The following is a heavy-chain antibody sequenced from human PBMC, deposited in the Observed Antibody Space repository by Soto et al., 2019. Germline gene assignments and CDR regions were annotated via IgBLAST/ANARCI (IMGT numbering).Heavy chain of an antibody. CDR2: ISAYNGNT. CDR3: ARGTQVRGVIMVSPGFDP. Sequence: QVQRVQSGAEVKKPGASVKVSCKASGYTFTSYGISWVRQAPGQGLEWMGWISAYNGNTNHAQKLQGRVTMTTDTSTSSDYMELRRLRSDDTAVYYCARGTQVRGVIMVSPGFDPWGQGTLVTVSS. CDR1: GYTFTSYG. D-gene: IGHD3-10*01. V-gene: IGHV1-18*01. J-gene: IGHJ5*02.